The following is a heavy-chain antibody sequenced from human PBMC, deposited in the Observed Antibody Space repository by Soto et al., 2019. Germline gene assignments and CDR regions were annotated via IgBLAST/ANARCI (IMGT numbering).Heavy chain of an antibody. CDR3: ATRAAAFDY. V-gene: IGHV1-18*01. Sequence: VQLVQSGPAVKKPGASVKVSCKTSGYTFTSYGITWVRQAPGQGLEWMGWITTDKGKTTYAQKFQGRVTMTTDTYTSTAYRELRSLRSDDKAVYYCATRAAAFDYWGQGTLVTVSS. CDR1: GYTFTSYG. D-gene: IGHD6-25*01. J-gene: IGHJ4*02. CDR2: ITTDKGKT.